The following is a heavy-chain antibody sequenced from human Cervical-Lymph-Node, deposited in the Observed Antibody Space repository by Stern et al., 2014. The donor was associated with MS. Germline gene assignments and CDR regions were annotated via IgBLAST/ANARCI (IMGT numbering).Heavy chain of an antibody. Sequence: VQLEESGPGLVKPSETLSLTCTVSGGSISSYSWSWIRQPPGQGLEWIGYIYYSGSTNYKPSLKSRVTISVDTSKNQFSLKLSSVTAADTAVYYCARYYYYGMDVWGQGTTVTVSS. CDR1: GGSISSYS. J-gene: IGHJ6*02. V-gene: IGHV4-59*01. CDR3: ARYYYYGMDV. CDR2: IYYSGST.